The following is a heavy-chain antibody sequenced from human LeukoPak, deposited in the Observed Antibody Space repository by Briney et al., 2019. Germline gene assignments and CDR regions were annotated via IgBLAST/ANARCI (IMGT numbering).Heavy chain of an antibody. D-gene: IGHD3-3*01. CDR1: GYTFTTYG. CDR3: ARGREDDFWSGYPFDY. J-gene: IGHJ4*02. CDR2: IIPIFGTA. V-gene: IGHV1-69*13. Sequence: GASVEVSCKSSGYTFTTYGISWLRQAPGQGLEWMGGIIPIFGTANYAQKFQGRVTITADESTSTAYMELSSLRSEDTAVYYCARGREDDFWSGYPFDYWGQGTLVTVSS.